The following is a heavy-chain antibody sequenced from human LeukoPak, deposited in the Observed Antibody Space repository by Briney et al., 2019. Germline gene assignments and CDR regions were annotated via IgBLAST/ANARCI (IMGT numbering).Heavy chain of an antibody. CDR1: GGSISIYY. CDR2: FCSSGTT. Sequence: SETLSLTCTFSGGSISIYYWSWIRQPAGKGLEWIGRFCSSGTTNYNPSLKSRVTMSVDTSKSQFSLKLTSVTAADTAVYYCARDNGGWYFDYWGQGTLVTVSS. D-gene: IGHD2-8*01. CDR3: ARDNGGWYFDY. V-gene: IGHV4-4*07. J-gene: IGHJ4*02.